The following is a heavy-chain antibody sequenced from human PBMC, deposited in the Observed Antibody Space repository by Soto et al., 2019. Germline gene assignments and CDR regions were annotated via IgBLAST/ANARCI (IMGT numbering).Heavy chain of an antibody. Sequence: PGGSLRLSCAASGFTFSSYSMNWVRQAPGKGLEWVSSISSSSSYIYYADSVKGRFTISRDNAKNSLYLQMNSLRAEDTAVYYCAILSPGIAATESGAFDIWGQGTTVTVSS. CDR1: GFTFSSYS. D-gene: IGHD6-13*01. CDR3: AILSPGIAATESGAFDI. J-gene: IGHJ3*02. V-gene: IGHV3-21*01. CDR2: ISSSSSYI.